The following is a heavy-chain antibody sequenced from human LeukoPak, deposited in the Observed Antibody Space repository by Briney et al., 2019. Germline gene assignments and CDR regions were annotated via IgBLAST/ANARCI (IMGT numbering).Heavy chain of an antibody. J-gene: IGHJ3*02. D-gene: IGHD3-16*01. CDR2: IKEDGSEK. Sequence: GGSLRLSCAVSGFTFSSYWMSWVRQAPGKGLEWVANIKEDGSEKYYVDSVKGRFTISRDNAKNSLYLQMNSLRVEDTAVYYCANEGGGAFDIWSQGTMVTVSS. CDR3: ANEGGGAFDI. V-gene: IGHV3-7*01. CDR1: GFTFSSYW.